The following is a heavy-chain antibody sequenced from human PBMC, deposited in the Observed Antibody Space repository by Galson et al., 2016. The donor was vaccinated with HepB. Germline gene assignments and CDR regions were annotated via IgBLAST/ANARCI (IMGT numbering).Heavy chain of an antibody. D-gene: IGHD4-17*01. CDR3: AADGGSRIDYGDYMDYYGMDV. CDR2: VIPMFDTT. Sequence: SCKASGATFGSYAFSWVRQAPGQGLEWMGGVIPMFDTTHYAQKFQDRVTISADESTSSAYLELRGLRSEDTAVYYCAADGGSRIDYGDYMDYYGMDVWGQGTTVTVS. V-gene: IGHV1-69*01. J-gene: IGHJ6*02. CDR1: GATFGSYA.